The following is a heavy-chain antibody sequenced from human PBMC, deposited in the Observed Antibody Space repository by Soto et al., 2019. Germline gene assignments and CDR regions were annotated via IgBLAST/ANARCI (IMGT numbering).Heavy chain of an antibody. V-gene: IGHV3-9*01. Sequence: EVQLVESGGGLVQPGRSLRLSCAASGFTFDDYAMHWVRQALGKGLEWVSGISWNSGSIGYADSVKGRFTISRDNAKNSLYLQMNSLRAEDTALYYCARDRGYTVPRGASTDYWGQGTLVTVSS. D-gene: IGHD6-25*01. CDR3: ARDRGYTVPRGASTDY. CDR1: GFTFDDYA. J-gene: IGHJ4*02. CDR2: ISWNSGSI.